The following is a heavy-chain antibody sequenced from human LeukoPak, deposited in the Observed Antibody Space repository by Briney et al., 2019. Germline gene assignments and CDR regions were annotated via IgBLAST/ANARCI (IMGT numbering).Heavy chain of an antibody. CDR3: ARDIELRYFDWLPTAHYYYGMDV. J-gene: IGHJ6*02. CDR1: GYTFTGYY. V-gene: IGHV1-2*02. D-gene: IGHD3-9*01. CDR2: INPNSGGT. Sequence: GASVKVSCKASGYTFTGYYMHWVRQAPGQGLEWMGWINPNSGGTNYAQKFQGRVTMTRDTSISTAYMELSRLRSDDTAVYYCARDIELRYFDWLPTAHYYYGMDVWGQGTTVTVSS.